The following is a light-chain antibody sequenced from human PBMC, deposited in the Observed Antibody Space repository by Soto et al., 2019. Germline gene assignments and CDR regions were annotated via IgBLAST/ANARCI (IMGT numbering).Light chain of an antibody. CDR2: DVS. J-gene: IGLJ1*01. CDR1: SSDVGGYNY. CDR3: SSYTSSSTHNYV. V-gene: IGLV2-14*01. Sequence: SVLNQPASVSGSPGQSITLSCTGTSSDVGGYNYVSWYQQHPGKAPKLMIYDVSNRPSGVSNRFSGSKSGNTASLTISGLQAEDEADYYCSSYTSSSTHNYVFGTGTKVTVL.